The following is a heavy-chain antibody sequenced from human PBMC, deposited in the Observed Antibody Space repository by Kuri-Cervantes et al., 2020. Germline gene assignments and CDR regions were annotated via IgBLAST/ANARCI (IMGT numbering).Heavy chain of an antibody. CDR2: IIPIFGTA. D-gene: IGHD3-9*01. J-gene: IGHJ5*02. CDR3: AVVLRYFDWVGPLIGH. Sequence: SVKVSCKAPGGTFSSYAISWVRQAPGQGLEWMGGIIPIFGTANYAQKFQGRVTITADKSTSTAYMELSSLRSEDTAVYYCAVVLRYFDWVGPLIGHWGQGTLVTVSS. CDR1: GGTFSSYA. V-gene: IGHV1-69*06.